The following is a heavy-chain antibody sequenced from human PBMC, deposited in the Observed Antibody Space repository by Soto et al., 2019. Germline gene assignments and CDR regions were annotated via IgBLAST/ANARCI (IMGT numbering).Heavy chain of an antibody. CDR2: IWYDGSNK. V-gene: IGHV3-33*01. CDR1: GLTFSSYG. CDR3: ARDYYDFWSGYYTGYGMDV. J-gene: IGHJ6*02. D-gene: IGHD3-3*01. Sequence: GGSLRLSCAASGLTFSSYGMHWVRQAPGKGLEWVAVIWYDGSNKYYADSVKGRFTISRDNSKNTLYLQMNSLRAEDTAVYYCARDYYDFWSGYYTGYGMDVWGQGTTVTVSS.